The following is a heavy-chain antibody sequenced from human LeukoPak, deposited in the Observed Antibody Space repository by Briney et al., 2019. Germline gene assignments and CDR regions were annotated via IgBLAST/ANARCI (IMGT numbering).Heavy chain of an antibody. D-gene: IGHD2-2*01. CDR3: AKKGCTSTTRYSNC. Sequence: QTGGSLRLSCAASGFTFNDYAMNWVRQAPGKGLEWVSSISGSGGNTYYTDSVKGRFTISRDNSKNTLYLRMNTLRAEDTAVYYCAKKGCTSTTRYSNCWGQGTLVTVSS. CDR1: GFTFNDYA. V-gene: IGHV3-23*01. J-gene: IGHJ4*02. CDR2: ISGSGGNT.